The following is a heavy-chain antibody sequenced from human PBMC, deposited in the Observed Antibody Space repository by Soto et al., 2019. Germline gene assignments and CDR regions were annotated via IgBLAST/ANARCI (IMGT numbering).Heavy chain of an antibody. J-gene: IGHJ4*02. Sequence: EVHLLESGGGLVQPGGSLRLSCAASGFTFSSHTMNWVRQAPGKGLEWVSTISGSTGGTYYADSVRGRFTISRDDSKDTLYLQMNSLGAEDTAVYYCAKDSSGYYDRSGYYPFDFWGQGTLVTVSS. D-gene: IGHD3-22*01. V-gene: IGHV3-23*01. CDR2: ISGSTGGT. CDR1: GFTFSSHT. CDR3: AKDSSGYYDRSGYYPFDF.